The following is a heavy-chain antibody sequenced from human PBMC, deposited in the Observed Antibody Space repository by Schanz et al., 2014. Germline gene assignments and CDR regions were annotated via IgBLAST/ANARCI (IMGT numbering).Heavy chain of an antibody. CDR3: ARAGYDADNWFDP. V-gene: IGHV3-48*01. Sequence: EVQLVESGGGLIQPGGSLRLSCAASGFGFSSYSMNWVRQAPGKGLEWVSYISGSSRTIYYADSMKGRFTVSRDNAKNSLFLQMNSLRAEDTAVYYCARAGYDADNWFDPWGQGTPITVSS. J-gene: IGHJ5*02. D-gene: IGHD2-2*01. CDR1: GFGFSSYS. CDR2: ISGSSRTI.